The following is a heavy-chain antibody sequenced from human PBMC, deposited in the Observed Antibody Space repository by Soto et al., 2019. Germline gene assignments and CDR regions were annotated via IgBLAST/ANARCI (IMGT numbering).Heavy chain of an antibody. J-gene: IGHJ4*01. CDR2: ISYSGST. V-gene: IGHV4-30-4*01. D-gene: IGHD3-22*01. CDR3: ARLGDYYQAFDY. Sequence: SETLSLTCTVSGGSISSGNYYWSWIRQPPGKGLEWIGFISYSGSTYYNASLKSRFTISVDTSKNQFSLNLSFVTAADTAVYYCARLGDYYQAFDYWGHGTLVTVSS. CDR1: GGSISSGNYY.